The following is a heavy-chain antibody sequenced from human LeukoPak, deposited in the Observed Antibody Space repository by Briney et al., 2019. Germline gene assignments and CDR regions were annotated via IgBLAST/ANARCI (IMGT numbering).Heavy chain of an antibody. CDR2: INHSGST. CDR3: AREIYRGYPYHDY. D-gene: IGHD5-12*01. Sequence: PSETLSLTCAVYGGSFSGYYWSWIRQPPGKGLEWIGEINHSGSTNYNPSLKSRVTISVDTSKNQFSLKLSSVTAADTAVYYCAREIYRGYPYHDYWGQGTLVTVSS. J-gene: IGHJ4*02. CDR1: GGSFSGYY. V-gene: IGHV4-34*01.